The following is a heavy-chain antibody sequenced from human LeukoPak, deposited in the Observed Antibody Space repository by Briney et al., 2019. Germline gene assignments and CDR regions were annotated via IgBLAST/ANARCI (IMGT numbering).Heavy chain of an antibody. CDR3: ARDGSRITMLVVSYFDY. J-gene: IGHJ4*02. CDR1: GFTFSSYA. CDR2: ISYDGSNK. D-gene: IGHD3-22*01. Sequence: PGGSLRLPCAASGFTFSSYALHWVRQAPGKGLEWVAVISYDGSNKYYADSVKCRFTISRDNSKNTLYLQMNSLRAEDTAVYYCARDGSRITMLVVSYFDYWGQGTLVTVSS. V-gene: IGHV3-30-3*01.